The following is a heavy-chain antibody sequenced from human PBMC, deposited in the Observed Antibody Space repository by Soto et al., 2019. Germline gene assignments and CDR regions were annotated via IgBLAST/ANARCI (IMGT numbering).Heavy chain of an antibody. J-gene: IGHJ4*02. Sequence: SETLSLTCAVSGGSISSSNWCSCVRQPPGKGLEWIGEIYHSGSTNYNPSLKSRVTISVDKSKNQFSLKLSSVTAADTAVYYCARDFGDYARVLDYWGQGTLVTVSS. CDR3: ARDFGDYARVLDY. D-gene: IGHD3-3*01. CDR2: IYHSGST. CDR1: GGSISSSNW. V-gene: IGHV4-4*02.